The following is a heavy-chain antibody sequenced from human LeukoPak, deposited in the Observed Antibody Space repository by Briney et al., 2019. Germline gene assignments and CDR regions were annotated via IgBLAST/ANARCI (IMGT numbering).Heavy chain of an antibody. D-gene: IGHD2-2*01. CDR1: GGSISSYY. CDR3: ARDSTVVPAGIIELNYYYGMDV. J-gene: IGHJ6*02. CDR2: IYTSGST. Sequence: SETLSLTCTVSGGSISSYYWSWIRQPAGKGLEWIGRIYTSGSTNYNPSLKSRVTMSVDTSKNQFSLKLSSVTAADTAVYYCARDSTVVPAGIIELNYYYGMDVWGRGTTVTVSS. V-gene: IGHV4-4*07.